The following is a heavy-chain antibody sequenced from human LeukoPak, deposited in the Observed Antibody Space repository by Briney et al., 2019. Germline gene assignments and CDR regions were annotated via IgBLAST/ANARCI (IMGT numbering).Heavy chain of an antibody. V-gene: IGHV3-74*01. CDR1: GFTFSTYW. CDR2: INGDGSST. J-gene: IGHJ6*02. CDR3: ARVQQLALYGMDV. Sequence: PGGSLRLSCAASGFTFSTYWIHWVRQAPGKGLVWVSHINGDGSSTSYADSVKGRFAISRNNAKNTLYLQMNSLRAEDTAVYYCARVQQLALYGMDVWGQGTTVTVSS. D-gene: IGHD6-13*01.